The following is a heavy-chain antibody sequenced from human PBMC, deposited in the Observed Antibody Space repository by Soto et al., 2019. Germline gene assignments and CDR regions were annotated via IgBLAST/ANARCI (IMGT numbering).Heavy chain of an antibody. J-gene: IGHJ4*02. CDR3: ASTTMVRGVMFWDY. D-gene: IGHD3-10*01. CDR2: IYTSGST. Sequence: LSLTCTVSGGSISSYYWSWIRQPAGKGLEWIGRIYTSGSTNYNPSLKSRVTMSVDTSKNQFSLKLSSVTAADTAVYYCASTTMVRGVMFWDYWGQGTLVTVSS. V-gene: IGHV4-4*07. CDR1: GGSISSYY.